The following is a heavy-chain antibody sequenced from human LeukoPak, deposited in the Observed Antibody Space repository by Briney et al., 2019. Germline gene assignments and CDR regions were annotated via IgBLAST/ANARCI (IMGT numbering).Heavy chain of an antibody. J-gene: IGHJ4*02. Sequence: PGGSLSLSCAAPGFTFSSYAMSWVRQAPGKGLEWVSAISGSGGSTYYADSVKGRFTISRDNSKNTLYLQMNSLRAEDTAVYYCAVGGGYSSSWYTPFDYWGQGTLVTVSS. CDR2: ISGSGGST. CDR1: GFTFSSYA. V-gene: IGHV3-23*01. CDR3: AVGGGYSSSWYTPFDY. D-gene: IGHD6-13*01.